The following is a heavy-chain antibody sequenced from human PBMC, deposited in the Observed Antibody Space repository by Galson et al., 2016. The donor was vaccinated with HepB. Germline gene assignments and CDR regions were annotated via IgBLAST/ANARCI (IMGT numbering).Heavy chain of an antibody. CDR3: AREGMTTVAMLDY. V-gene: IGHV3-33*01. J-gene: IGHJ4*02. CDR1: GFIFSSYG. D-gene: IGHD4-23*01. Sequence: SLRLSCAASGFIFSSYGMHWVRQAPGKGLEWVAVIWNDGSNQYYVDSAKGRFTISRDNSKNTLYLQMNSLRAEDTAVYYCAREGMTTVAMLDYWGQGTRVTVAS. CDR2: IWNDGSNQ.